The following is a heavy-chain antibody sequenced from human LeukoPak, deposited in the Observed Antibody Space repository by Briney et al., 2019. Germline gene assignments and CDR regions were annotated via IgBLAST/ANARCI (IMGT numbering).Heavy chain of an antibody. Sequence: SVKVSCKASGGTFSSYAISWVRQAPGQGLEWMGGIIPIFGTANYAQKFQGRVTITADESTSTAYMELSSLRSEDTAVYYRARQIFRADYYGSGSYYPYYFDYWGQGTLVTVSS. CDR2: IIPIFGTA. D-gene: IGHD3-10*01. CDR1: GGTFSSYA. CDR3: ARQIFRADYYGSGSYYPYYFDY. V-gene: IGHV1-69*13. J-gene: IGHJ4*02.